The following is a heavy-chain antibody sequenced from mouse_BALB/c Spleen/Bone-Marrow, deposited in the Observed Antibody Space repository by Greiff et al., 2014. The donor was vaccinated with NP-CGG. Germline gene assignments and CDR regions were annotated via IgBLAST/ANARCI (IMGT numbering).Heavy chain of an antibody. CDR3: ARSNYPYAMDY. D-gene: IGHD2-5*01. Sequence: VQLQQSGAELARPGTSVKLSCKTSGYTFTNYWMQWIKQRPGQGLEWIGTIYPGDGGTRYTQKFKGKATLTADKSSSTAYVQLSSLASEDSAVYYCARSNYPYAMDYWGQGTSVTVSS. J-gene: IGHJ4*01. CDR2: IYPGDGGT. CDR1: GYTFTNYW. V-gene: IGHV1-87*01.